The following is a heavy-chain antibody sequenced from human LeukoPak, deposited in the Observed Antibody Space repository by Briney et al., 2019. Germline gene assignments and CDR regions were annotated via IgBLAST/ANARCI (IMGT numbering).Heavy chain of an antibody. J-gene: IGHJ4*02. CDR1: GFTFDDYA. Sequence: GGSLRLSCAASGFTFDDYAMHWVRQAPGKGLEWVSGISWNSGSIGYADSVKGRFTIPRDDAKNSLYLQMNSLRAEDTALYYCAKVLRGSGIFDYWGQGTLVTVSS. V-gene: IGHV3-9*01. D-gene: IGHD3-10*01. CDR3: AKVLRGSGIFDY. CDR2: ISWNSGSI.